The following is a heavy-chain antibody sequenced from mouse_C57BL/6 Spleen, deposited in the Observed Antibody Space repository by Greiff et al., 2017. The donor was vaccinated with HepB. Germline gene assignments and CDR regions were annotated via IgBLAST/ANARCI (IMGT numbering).Heavy chain of an antibody. V-gene: IGHV1-55*01. CDR1: GYTFTSYW. J-gene: IGHJ2*01. Sequence: VQLQQPGAELVKPGASVKMSCKASGYTFTSYWITWVKQRPGQGLEWIGDIYPGSGSTNYNEKFKSKATLTVDTSSSTAYMQLSSLTSEDSAVYYCARSGSGYYVGYFDYWGQGTTLTVSS. D-gene: IGHD2-3*01. CDR3: ARSGSGYYVGYFDY. CDR2: IYPGSGST.